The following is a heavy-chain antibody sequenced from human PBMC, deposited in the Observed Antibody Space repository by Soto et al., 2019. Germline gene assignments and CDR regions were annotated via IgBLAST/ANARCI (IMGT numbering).Heavy chain of an antibody. CDR3: ARVKEEFVVVPAAILDY. V-gene: IGHV1-46*01. CDR1: GYTFTSYY. J-gene: IGHJ4*02. D-gene: IGHD2-2*02. Sequence: ASVKVSCKASGYTFTSYYMHWVRQAPGQGLEWMGIINPSGGSTSYAQKFQGRVTMTRDTSTSTVYMELSSLRSEDTAVYYCARVKEEFVVVPAAILDYWGQGTLVTVSS. CDR2: INPSGGST.